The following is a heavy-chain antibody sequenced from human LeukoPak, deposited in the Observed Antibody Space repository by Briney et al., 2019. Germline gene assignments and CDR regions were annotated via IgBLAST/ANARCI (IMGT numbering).Heavy chain of an antibody. V-gene: IGHV1-2*02. CDR3: ARGDGSGSYLISNYDY. CDR2: INPNSGGT. J-gene: IGHJ4*02. Sequence: ASVKVSCKASGYTVTGYYMHWVRQAPGQGLEWMGWINPNSGGTNYAQKFQGRVTMTRDTSISTAYMELSRLRSDDTAVYYCARGDGSGSYLISNYDYWGQGTLVTVSS. CDR1: GYTVTGYY. D-gene: IGHD3-10*01.